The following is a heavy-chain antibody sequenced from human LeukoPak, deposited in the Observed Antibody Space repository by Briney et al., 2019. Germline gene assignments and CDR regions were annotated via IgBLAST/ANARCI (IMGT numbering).Heavy chain of an antibody. Sequence: SETLSLTCTVSGVSISSYYWGWIRQPPGKRLEWIGYISGSTNYNPSLKSRVTISIDTSKNQFSLKVSSVTAADTAVYYCARLRGGSYYDYWGQGTLVTVSS. CDR3: ARLRGGSYYDY. CDR1: GVSISSYY. V-gene: IGHV4-59*08. CDR2: ISGST. J-gene: IGHJ4*02. D-gene: IGHD1-26*01.